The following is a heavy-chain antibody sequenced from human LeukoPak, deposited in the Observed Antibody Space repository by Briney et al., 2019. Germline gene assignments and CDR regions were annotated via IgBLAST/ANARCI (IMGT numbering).Heavy chain of an antibody. CDR3: ARDAKTWSYRRPYYFDY. CDR1: GFTFSSYS. Sequence: PGGSLRLSCAASGFTFSSYSMNWVRQAPGKGLEWVSSISSSSSYIHYADSVKGRFTISRDNAKNSLYLQMNSLRAEDTAVYYCARDAKTWSYRRPYYFDYWGQGTLVTVSS. CDR2: ISSSSSYI. J-gene: IGHJ4*02. V-gene: IGHV3-21*01. D-gene: IGHD3-16*02.